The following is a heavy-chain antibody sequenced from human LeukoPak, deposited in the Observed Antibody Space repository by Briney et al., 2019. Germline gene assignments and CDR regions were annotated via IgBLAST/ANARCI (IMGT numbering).Heavy chain of an antibody. CDR2: IYPADSDI. CDR3: ARQEYCSGGSCYPWFDP. Sequence: GESLKISCKGSGYSINNYWIGWVRQMPGKGPEWMGIIYPADSDIRYSPSFQGQVTISADKSISTAYLQWSSLKASDTAMYYCARQEYCSGGSCYPWFDPWGQGTLVTVSS. CDR1: GYSINNYW. J-gene: IGHJ5*02. D-gene: IGHD2-15*01. V-gene: IGHV5-51*01.